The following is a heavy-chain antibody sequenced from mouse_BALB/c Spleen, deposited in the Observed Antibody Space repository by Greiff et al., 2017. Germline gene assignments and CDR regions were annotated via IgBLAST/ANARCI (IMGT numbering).Heavy chain of an antibody. CDR3: ARSAGFDY. Sequence: QVQLQQPGAELVKPGTSVKLSCKASGYNFTSYWINWVKLRPGQGLEWIGDIYPGSGSTNYNEKFKSKATLTVDTSSSTAYMQLSSLASEDSALYYCARSAGFDYWGQGTTLTVSS. CDR2: IYPGSGST. J-gene: IGHJ2*01. CDR1: GYNFTSYW. V-gene: IGHV1-55*01. D-gene: IGHD1-2*01.